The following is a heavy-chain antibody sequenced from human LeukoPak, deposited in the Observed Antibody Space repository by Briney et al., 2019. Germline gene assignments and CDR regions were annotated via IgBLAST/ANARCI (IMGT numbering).Heavy chain of an antibody. J-gene: IGHJ6*02. CDR1: GGSVSSYY. V-gene: IGHV4-59*02. D-gene: IGHD3-10*01. CDR3: AREVVLHGYMVRGVESGLDV. CDR2: IYHSGST. Sequence: SETLSLTCTVSGGSVSSYYWSWIRQSPGRGLEWIGYIYHSGSTNYNPSLKSRVTMSVDTSKNQFSLELTSLTAADSALYYCAREVVLHGYMVRGVESGLDVWGQGTTVTVSS.